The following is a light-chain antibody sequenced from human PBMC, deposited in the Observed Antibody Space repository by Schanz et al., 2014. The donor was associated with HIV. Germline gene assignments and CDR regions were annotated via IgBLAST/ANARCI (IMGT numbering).Light chain of an antibody. CDR3: CSYTTTSTYV. CDR2: DVN. CDR1: SSDIGTYNR. J-gene: IGLJ1*01. Sequence: QSALTQPPSVSGSPGQSVTISCTGTSSDIGTYNRVSWYQQHPNKAPKLIIYDVNNRPSGVSNRFSGSKSGNTASLTISGLQAEDEADYYCCSYTTTSTYVFGAGTKLTVL. V-gene: IGLV2-18*02.